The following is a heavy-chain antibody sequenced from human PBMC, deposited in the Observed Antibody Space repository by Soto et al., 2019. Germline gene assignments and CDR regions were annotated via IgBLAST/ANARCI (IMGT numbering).Heavy chain of an antibody. D-gene: IGHD2-2*01. V-gene: IGHV4-4*02. CDR1: GGSISSSNW. CDR2: IYHSGST. J-gene: IGHJ4*02. CDR3: ARRHCSSTSCYWRGDFDY. Sequence: KSSETLSLTCAVSGGSISSSNWWSWVRQPPGKGLEWIGEIYHSGSTNYNPSLKSRVTISVDKSKNQFSLKLSSVTAADTAVYYCARRHCSSTSCYWRGDFDYWGQGTLVTVSS.